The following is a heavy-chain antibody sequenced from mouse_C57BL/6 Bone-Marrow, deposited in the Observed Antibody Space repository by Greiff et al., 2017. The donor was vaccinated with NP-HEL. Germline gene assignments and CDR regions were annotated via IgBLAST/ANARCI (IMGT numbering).Heavy chain of an antibody. D-gene: IGHD1-1*01. J-gene: IGHJ3*01. V-gene: IGHV1-81*01. Sequence: QVQLQQSGAELARPGASVKLSCKASGYTFTSYGISWVKQRTGQGLEWIGEIYPRSGNTYYNEKFKGKATLTADKSSSTAYMELRSLTSEDSAVYFCALYGSPFAYWGQGTLVTVSA. CDR2: IYPRSGNT. CDR3: ALYGSPFAY. CDR1: GYTFTSYG.